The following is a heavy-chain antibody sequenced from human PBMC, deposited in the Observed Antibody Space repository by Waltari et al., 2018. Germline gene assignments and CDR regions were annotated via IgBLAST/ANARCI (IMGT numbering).Heavy chain of an antibody. CDR1: GYSFTSFD. Sequence: VQLVQSGAEVQKPGASVKVSCKASGYSFTSFDIYWVRQAAGQGLEWMGWMNPDSGNTGYAEKFQGRVTMTRDTSISTAYMELSSLRSEDTAVYYCAREFYYSDAFTGVWGQGTLVTVSS. J-gene: IGHJ4*02. CDR3: AREFYYSDAFTGV. D-gene: IGHD4-17*01. V-gene: IGHV1-8*01. CDR2: MNPDSGNT.